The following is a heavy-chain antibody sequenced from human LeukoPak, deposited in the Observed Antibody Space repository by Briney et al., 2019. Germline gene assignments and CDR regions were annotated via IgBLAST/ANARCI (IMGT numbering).Heavy chain of an antibody. J-gene: IGHJ4*02. CDR2: IYYSGST. CDR3: ARLRSSYRLFDY. D-gene: IGHD6-13*01. Sequence: SETLSLTCTVSGGSISSYYWSWIRQPPGKGLEWIGYIYYSGSTNYNPSLKSRVTISVDTSKNQFSLKLSSVTAADTAVYYCARLRSSYRLFDYWGQGTLVTVSS. CDR1: GGSISSYY. V-gene: IGHV4-59*08.